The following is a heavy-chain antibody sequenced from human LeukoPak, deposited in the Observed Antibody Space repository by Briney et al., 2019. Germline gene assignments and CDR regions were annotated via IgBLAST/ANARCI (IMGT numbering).Heavy chain of an antibody. CDR3: AKVRTPHQQLAQYFDY. J-gene: IGHJ4*02. V-gene: IGHV3-23*01. D-gene: IGHD6-6*01. CDR1: GFTFSSYA. Sequence: PGGSLRLSCAASGFTFSSYAMSWVRQAPGKGLEWVSAISGSGGSTYYADSVKGRFTISRDNSKNTLYLQMNSLRAEDTAVYYRAKVRTPHQQLAQYFDYWGQGTLVTVSS. CDR2: ISGSGGST.